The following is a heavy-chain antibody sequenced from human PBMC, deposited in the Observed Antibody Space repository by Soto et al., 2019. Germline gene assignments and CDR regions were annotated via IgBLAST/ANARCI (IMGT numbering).Heavy chain of an antibody. Sequence: ASVKVSCKASGYTFTSYGISWVRQAPGQGLEWMGWISAYNGNTNYAQKLQGRVTMTTDTSTSTAYMELRSLRSDDTAVYYCARIEYYFDCNGYSPDVLDIRGQRTSVPVSS. J-gene: IGHJ3*02. CDR3: ARIEYYFDCNGYSPDVLDI. V-gene: IGHV1-18*01. CDR1: GYTFTSYG. CDR2: ISAYNGNT. D-gene: IGHD3-22*01.